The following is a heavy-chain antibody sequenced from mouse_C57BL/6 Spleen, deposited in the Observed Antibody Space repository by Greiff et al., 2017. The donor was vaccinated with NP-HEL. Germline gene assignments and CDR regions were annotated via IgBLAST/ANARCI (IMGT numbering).Heavy chain of an antibody. J-gene: IGHJ2*01. CDR2: IYPRDGST. CDR1: GYTFTDHT. CDR3: AREEITTVVATGGFDY. Sequence: VQVVESDAELVKPGASVKISCKVSGYTFTDHTIHWMKQRPEQGLEWIGYIYPRDGSTKYNEKFKGKATLTADKSSSTAYMQLNSLTSEDSAVYFCAREEITTVVATGGFDYWGQGTTLTVSS. V-gene: IGHV1-78*01. D-gene: IGHD1-1*01.